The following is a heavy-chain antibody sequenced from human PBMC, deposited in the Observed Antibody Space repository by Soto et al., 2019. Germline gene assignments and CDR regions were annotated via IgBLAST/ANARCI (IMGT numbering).Heavy chain of an antibody. CDR1: GDSVSSSHYF. D-gene: IGHD4-17*01. Sequence: KPSETLSLTCTVSGDSVSSSHYFWSWIRQPPGKALEWIGYIYYSGSTYYNPSLKSRATISLDMSKNQFSLNLTSVTAADTAVYYCARTTTVTARPSDSWGQGTLVTVSS. J-gene: IGHJ4*02. CDR2: IYYSGST. V-gene: IGHV4-30-4*01. CDR3: ARTTTVTARPSDS.